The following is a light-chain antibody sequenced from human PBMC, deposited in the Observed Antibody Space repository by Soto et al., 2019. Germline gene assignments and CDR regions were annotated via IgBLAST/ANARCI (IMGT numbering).Light chain of an antibody. CDR1: QSVGSS. CDR3: QQGNTWPWT. V-gene: IGKV3-11*01. CDR2: AAS. J-gene: IGKJ1*01. Sequence: EIVLTQSPATLSLSPGERATLSCRASQSVGSSLAWYQHKLGQAPRLLIYAASDRATGIPVRFSGSGSGTDFTLIVSSLEPEDFAFYYCQQGNTWPWTFGKGTKVDI.